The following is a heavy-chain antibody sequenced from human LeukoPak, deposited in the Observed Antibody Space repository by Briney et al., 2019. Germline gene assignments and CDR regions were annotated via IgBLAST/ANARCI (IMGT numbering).Heavy chain of an antibody. J-gene: IGHJ4*02. CDR1: GYTFTGYY. V-gene: IGHV1-2*02. CDR2: INPNNGDT. Sequence: ASVKVSCKASGYTFTGYYMHWLRQAPGQGLEWMGWINPNNGDTNYAQKFQGRVTMTRDTSIRTAHLEVSGLRSDDTAVYYCAKNPYEYYLDYWGQGTLVTVSS. CDR3: AKNPYEYYLDY. D-gene: IGHD5-12*01.